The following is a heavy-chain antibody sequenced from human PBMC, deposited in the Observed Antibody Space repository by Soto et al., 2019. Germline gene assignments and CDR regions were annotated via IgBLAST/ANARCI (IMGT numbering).Heavy chain of an antibody. V-gene: IGHV3-30*18. CDR2: ISYDGSNK. Sequence: QVQLVESGGGVVQPGRSLRLSCAASGFTFSSYGMHWVRQAPGKGLEWVAVISYDGSNKYYADSVKGRFTISRDNSKNTLYLQMNSLRAEDTAVYYCAKERYSSRSPDFDYWGQVTLVTVSS. CDR3: AKERYSSRSPDFDY. J-gene: IGHJ4*02. CDR1: GFTFSSYG. D-gene: IGHD6-13*01.